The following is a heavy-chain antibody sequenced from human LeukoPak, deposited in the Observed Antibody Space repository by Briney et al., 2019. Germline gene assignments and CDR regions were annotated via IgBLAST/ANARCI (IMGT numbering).Heavy chain of an antibody. CDR3: ARDASIAAAGTYYYYYMDV. J-gene: IGHJ6*03. CDR2: ISSSGSTI. Sequence: GGSLRLSCAASGFTFSDYYMSWIRQAPGKGLEWVSYISSSGSTIYYADSVKGRFTISRDNAKNSLYLQMNSLRAEDTAVYYCARDASIAAAGTYYYYYMDVWGKGTTVTVSS. V-gene: IGHV3-11*04. CDR1: GFTFSDYY. D-gene: IGHD6-13*01.